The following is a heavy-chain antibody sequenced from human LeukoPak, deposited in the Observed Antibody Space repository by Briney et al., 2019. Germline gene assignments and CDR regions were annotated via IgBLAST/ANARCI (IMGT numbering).Heavy chain of an antibody. J-gene: IGHJ4*02. D-gene: IGHD2-15*01. CDR1: SGSLSSSY. CDR2: VYTSGST. CDR3: ARDCSGGTCYLGVLDY. V-gene: IGHV4-4*07. Sequence: SETLSLTCTLSSGSLSSSYWSWIRQPAGKGLEWIGRVYTSGSTNYNPSLKSRVAMSVDTSKNQFSLDLTSVTAADAAVYYCARDCSGGTCYLGVLDYWGQGTLVTVSS.